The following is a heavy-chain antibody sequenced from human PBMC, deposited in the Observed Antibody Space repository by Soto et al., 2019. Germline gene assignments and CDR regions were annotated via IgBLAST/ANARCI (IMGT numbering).Heavy chain of an antibody. Sequence: QVQLVESGGGAVQPGESMRLSCVASGFDFTYYAMHWVRQAPGKGLESVAVMSSDGSKIHHTDSVTGRFTISRENSKNTLYLQMNSLRKEYTAVYFCAKDEGVGGTLGLFDYWGQGTLVSVSS. D-gene: IGHD1-26*01. CDR3: AKDEGVGGTLGLFDY. CDR1: GFDFTYYA. CDR2: MSSDGSKI. J-gene: IGHJ4*02. V-gene: IGHV3-30*18.